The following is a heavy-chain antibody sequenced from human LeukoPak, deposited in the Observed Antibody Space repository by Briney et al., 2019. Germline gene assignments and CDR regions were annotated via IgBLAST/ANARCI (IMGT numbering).Heavy chain of an antibody. CDR1: GFTFSTSP. D-gene: IGHD6-19*01. CDR2: ISGSGGGT. V-gene: IGHV3-23*01. J-gene: IGHJ4*02. Sequence: GGSLRLSCAASGFTFSTSPMSWLRQAPGKGLEWVSAISGSGGGTYYADSVKGRFTISRDNSENTLYLQMNSLRAEDTAVYYCAKHRGDGSGWYWGQGTLVTVSS. CDR3: AKHRGDGSGWY.